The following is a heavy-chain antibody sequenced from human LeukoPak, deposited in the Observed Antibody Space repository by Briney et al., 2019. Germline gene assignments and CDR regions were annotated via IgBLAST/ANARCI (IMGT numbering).Heavy chain of an antibody. Sequence: GPSVKVSCKASGGTFSSYAISWVRQAPGQGLEWMGRIIPILGIANYAQKFQGRVTITADKSTSTAYMELSSLRSEDTAVYYCARDQDSSGYYQYFQHWGQGTLVTVSS. CDR3: ARDQDSSGYYQYFQH. D-gene: IGHD3-22*01. CDR2: IIPILGIA. J-gene: IGHJ1*01. V-gene: IGHV1-69*04. CDR1: GGTFSSYA.